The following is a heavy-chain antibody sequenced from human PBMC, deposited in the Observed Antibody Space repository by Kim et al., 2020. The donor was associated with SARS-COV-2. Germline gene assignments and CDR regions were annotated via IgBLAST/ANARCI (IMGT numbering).Heavy chain of an antibody. CDR2: IYYSGST. D-gene: IGHD6-13*01. Sequence: SETLSLCTVSGGSISSYYWSWIRQPPGKGLEWIGYIYYSGSTNYNPSLKSRVTISVDTSKNQFSLKLSSVTAADTAVYYCARWGSEAAAGWGYYYYYGM. J-gene: IGHJ6*01. V-gene: IGHV4-59*01. CDR1: GGSISSYY. CDR3: ARWGSEAAAGWGYYYYYGM.